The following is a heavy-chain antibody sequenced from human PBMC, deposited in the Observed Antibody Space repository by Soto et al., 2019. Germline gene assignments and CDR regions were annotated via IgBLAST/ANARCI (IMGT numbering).Heavy chain of an antibody. CDR3: ARDLGRNYYGSGSDAFDI. CDR2: ISAYNGNT. CDR1: GYTFTSYG. Sequence: QVQLVQSGAEVKKPGASVKVSCKASGYTFTSYGISWVRQAPGQGLEWMGWISAYNGNTNYAQKRQGRVTMTTDTSTSTAYMELRSLRSDDTAVYYCARDLGRNYYGSGSDAFDIWGQGTMVTVSS. J-gene: IGHJ3*02. D-gene: IGHD3-10*01. V-gene: IGHV1-18*01.